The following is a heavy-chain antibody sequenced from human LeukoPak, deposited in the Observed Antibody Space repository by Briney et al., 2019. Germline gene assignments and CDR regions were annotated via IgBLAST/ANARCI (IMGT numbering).Heavy chain of an antibody. Sequence: GRSLRLSCAASGFTFSSYGMHWVRQAPGKGLEWVAVISYDGSNKYYADSVKGRFTISRDNSKNTLYLQMSSLRAEDTAVYYCAKDFYMNYYDSSGYYYYGMDVWGQGTTVTVSS. CDR3: AKDFYMNYYDSSGYYYYGMDV. V-gene: IGHV3-30*18. CDR2: ISYDGSNK. D-gene: IGHD3-22*01. CDR1: GFTFSSYG. J-gene: IGHJ6*02.